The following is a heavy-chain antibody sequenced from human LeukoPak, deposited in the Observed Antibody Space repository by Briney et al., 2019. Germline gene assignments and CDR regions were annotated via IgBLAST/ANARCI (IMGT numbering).Heavy chain of an antibody. CDR1: GYTFTRYG. CDR3: ARDSSSSWYDLFYYYYMDV. Sequence: ASVKVSCKASGYTFTRYGISWVRQAPGQGLEWMGWISAYNGNTNYAQKLQGRVTMTTDTSTSTAYMELRSLRSDDTAVYYCARDSSSSWYDLFYYYYMDVWGKGTTVTVSS. J-gene: IGHJ6*03. D-gene: IGHD6-13*01. CDR2: ISAYNGNT. V-gene: IGHV1-18*01.